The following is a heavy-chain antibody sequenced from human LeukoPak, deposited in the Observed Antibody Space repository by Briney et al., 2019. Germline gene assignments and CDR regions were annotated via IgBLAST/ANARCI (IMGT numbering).Heavy chain of an antibody. D-gene: IGHD3-22*01. CDR3: AKFAAGYNDSSGYYAGHYYFDY. CDR2: ISGSGGST. Sequence: GGSLRLSCAASGFTFSSYAMSWVRQAPGKGLEWVSAISGSGGSTYYADSVKGRFTISRDNSKNTLYLQMNSLRAEDTAVYYCAKFAAGYNDSSGYYAGHYYFDYWGQGTLVTVSS. J-gene: IGHJ4*02. V-gene: IGHV3-23*01. CDR1: GFTFSSYA.